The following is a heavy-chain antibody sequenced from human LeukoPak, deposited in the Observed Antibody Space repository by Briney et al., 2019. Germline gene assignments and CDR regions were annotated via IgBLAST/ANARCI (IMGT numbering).Heavy chain of an antibody. CDR3: ARGVVLMVYASFDF. V-gene: IGHV4-34*01. D-gene: IGHD2-8*01. CDR2: INYSGGT. CDR1: GGSFSGYY. Sequence: SETLSLTCTGYGGSFSGYYWTWIRQTPGKGLEWIGEINYSGGTNYSPSLKSRVTLSVDTSTNEFSLTLKSVTAADTAVYYCARGVVLMVYASFDFWGQGTPATVSS. J-gene: IGHJ4*02.